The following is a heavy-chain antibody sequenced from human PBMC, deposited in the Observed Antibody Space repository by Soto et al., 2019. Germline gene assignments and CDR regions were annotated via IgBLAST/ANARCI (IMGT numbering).Heavy chain of an antibody. Sequence: EVQLLESGGGLVQPGGSLRLSCAASGFPFSSSAMTWVRQAPGKGLEWVSVISVSGDSTYYADSLKGRFTISRDNSKNTLYLQMNSLRADDSAVYYCAKGRGGFDPWGQGTLVTVSS. V-gene: IGHV3-23*01. D-gene: IGHD3-10*01. CDR2: ISVSGDST. J-gene: IGHJ5*02. CDR1: GFPFSSSA. CDR3: AKGRGGFDP.